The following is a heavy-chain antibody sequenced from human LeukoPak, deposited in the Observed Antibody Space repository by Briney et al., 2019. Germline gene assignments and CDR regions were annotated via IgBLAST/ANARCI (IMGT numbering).Heavy chain of an antibody. CDR3: ARGINGAKWLVPYYFDY. D-gene: IGHD6-19*01. V-gene: IGHV4-39*02. CDR2: IYYSGST. J-gene: IGHJ4*01. Sequence: GSLRLSCAASGFTVSSNYMSWVRQPPGKGLEWIGSIYYSGSTYYNPSLKSRVTISVDTSKSLFSLKLSSVTAADTAVYYCARGINGAKWLVPYYFDYWGHGTLVTVSS. CDR1: GFTVSSNY.